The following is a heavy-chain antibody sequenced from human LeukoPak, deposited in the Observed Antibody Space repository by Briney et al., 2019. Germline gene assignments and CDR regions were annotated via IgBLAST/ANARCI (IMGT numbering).Heavy chain of an antibody. CDR3: AKDDAWGRFYH. J-gene: IGHJ1*01. CDR2: SSSIGGRT. D-gene: IGHD3-16*01. V-gene: IGHV3-23*01. Sequence: GGTLRLSCAASGFTFSSHGMNWVRQAPGKGLEWVSGSSSIGGRTYYADSVKGRFTVTRDDSRNTLHLQMNSLRVEDTGVYYCAKDDAWGRFYHWGQGTLVTVSS. CDR1: GFTFSSHG.